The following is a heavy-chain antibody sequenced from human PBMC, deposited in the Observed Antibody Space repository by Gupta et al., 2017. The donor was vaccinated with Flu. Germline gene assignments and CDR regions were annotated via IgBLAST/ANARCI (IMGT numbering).Heavy chain of an antibody. D-gene: IGHD6-13*01. J-gene: IGHJ5*02. Sequence: SWIRQYPGRRLDWHGEIHRSGDTNYNPSLKSRVTISLDTSKSQFSLSLSSVTAADTAVYYCARVGLAAFGSNWFDPWGQGTLVTVTT. CDR3: ARVGLAAFGSNWFDP. V-gene: IGHV4-34*01. CDR2: IHRSGDT.